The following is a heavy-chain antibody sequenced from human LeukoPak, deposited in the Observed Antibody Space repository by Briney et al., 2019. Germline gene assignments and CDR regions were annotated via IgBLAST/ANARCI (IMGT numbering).Heavy chain of an antibody. D-gene: IGHD3-22*01. J-gene: IGHJ4*02. CDR3: ARVGLWYYDSSGYYN. CDR2: IYYSGST. V-gene: IGHV4-59*01. CDR1: GGSISSYY. Sequence: PSETLSLNCTVSGGSISSYYWSWIRQPPGKGLEWIGYIYYSGSTNYNPSLKSRVTISVDTSKNQFSLKLSSVTAADTAVYYCARVGLWYYDSSGYYNWGQGTLVTVSS.